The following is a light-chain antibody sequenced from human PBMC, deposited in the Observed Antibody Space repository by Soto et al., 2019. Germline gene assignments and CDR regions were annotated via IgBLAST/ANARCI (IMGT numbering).Light chain of an antibody. CDR1: QTISSGY. V-gene: IGKV3-20*01. J-gene: IGKJ1*01. Sequence: VLTQSPDTLSLYPGERATLSCRASQTISSGYLAWYQQRPGQAPRLLIYAASRRATGIPDRFNGRGSGTDFTLTINALKPEDFAVYYCQLFGNSRTFGQGTKVEVK. CDR2: AAS. CDR3: QLFGNSRT.